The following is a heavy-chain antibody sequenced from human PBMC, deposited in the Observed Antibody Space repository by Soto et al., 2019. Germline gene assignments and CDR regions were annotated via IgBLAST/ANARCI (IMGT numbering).Heavy chain of an antibody. CDR2: ISGSGGST. CDR1: GFTFSSYA. D-gene: IGHD2-2*01. V-gene: IGHV3-23*01. CDR3: AKEGLGYCSSTSCYAFDY. J-gene: IGHJ4*02. Sequence: EVQLLESGGGLVQPGGSLRLSCAASGFTFSSYAMSWVRQAPGKGLEWVSAISGSGGSTYYANSVKGRFTISRDNSKNTLYLQMNSLRAEDTAVYYCAKEGLGYCSSTSCYAFDYWGQGTLVTVSS.